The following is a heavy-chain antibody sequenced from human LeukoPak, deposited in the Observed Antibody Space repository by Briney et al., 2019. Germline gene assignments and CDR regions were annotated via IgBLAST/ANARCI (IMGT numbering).Heavy chain of an antibody. CDR3: ASGTSMRAPHDAFDI. J-gene: IGHJ3*02. CDR1: GFTFSSYA. Sequence: PGGSLRLSCAASGFTFSSYAMHWVRQAPGKGLEWVAVISYDGSNKYYADSVKGRFTISRDNSKNTLYLQMNSLRAEDTAVYYCASGTSMRAPHDAFDIWGQGTMVTVSS. D-gene: IGHD2/OR15-2a*01. CDR2: ISYDGSNK. V-gene: IGHV3-30-3*01.